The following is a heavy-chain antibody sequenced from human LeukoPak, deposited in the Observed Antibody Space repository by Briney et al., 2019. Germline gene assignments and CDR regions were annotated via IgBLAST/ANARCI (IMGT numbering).Heavy chain of an antibody. D-gene: IGHD3-9*01. Sequence: SETLSLTCAVYGGSFSGYYWSWIRQPPGKGLEWIGEINHSGSTNYNPSLKSRVTISVDTSKNQFSLKLSSVTAADTAVYYCRGRRYFDGLSPLFPAFDYWGQGTLVTVSS. CDR1: GGSFSGYY. J-gene: IGHJ4*02. CDR2: INHSGST. CDR3: RGRRYFDGLSPLFPAFDY. V-gene: IGHV4-34*01.